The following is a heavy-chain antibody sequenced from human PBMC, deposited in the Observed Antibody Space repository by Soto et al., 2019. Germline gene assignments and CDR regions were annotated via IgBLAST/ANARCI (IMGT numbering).Heavy chain of an antibody. CDR3: ARGGLVIDSPLDY. Sequence: QVQLVESGGGVVQPGRSLRLSCAASGFTFSSYGMHWVRQAPGKGLEWVAVIWYDGSNKYYADSVKGRFTISRDNSKNTLYLQMNSLRAEDTAVYYCARGGLVIDSPLDYWGQGTLVTVSS. CDR1: GFTFSSYG. J-gene: IGHJ4*02. D-gene: IGHD3-9*01. V-gene: IGHV3-33*01. CDR2: IWYDGSNK.